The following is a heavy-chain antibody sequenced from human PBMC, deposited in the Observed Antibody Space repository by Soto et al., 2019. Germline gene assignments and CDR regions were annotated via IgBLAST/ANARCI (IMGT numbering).Heavy chain of an antibody. V-gene: IGHV3-7*05. J-gene: IGHJ4*02. CDR3: AKSLSAIPGDS. CDR2: IKQDGSEK. CDR1: GFTFSSYW. Sequence: EVQLVESGGGLVQSGGSLRLSCAASGFTFSSYWMSWVRQGPGKGPEWVANIKQDGSEKYYVDSVKGRFTISRDNAKKSLYLQMTILRAEDTAVYHCAKSLSAIPGDSWGQGTLVTVSS. D-gene: IGHD2-2*01.